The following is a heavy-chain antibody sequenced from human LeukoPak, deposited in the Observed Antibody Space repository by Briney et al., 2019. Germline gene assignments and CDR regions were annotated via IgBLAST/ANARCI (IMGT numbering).Heavy chain of an antibody. D-gene: IGHD3-10*01. CDR2: ISSSGSTI. CDR1: GFTFSDYY. V-gene: IGHV3-11*01. Sequence: GGPLRLSCAASGFTFSDYYMSWIRQAPGKGLERVSYISSSGSTIYYADSVKGRFTISRDNAKNSLYLQMNSLRAEDTAVYYCARDFRVVRGVIITDNWFDPWGQGTLVTVSS. J-gene: IGHJ5*02. CDR3: ARDFRVVRGVIITDNWFDP.